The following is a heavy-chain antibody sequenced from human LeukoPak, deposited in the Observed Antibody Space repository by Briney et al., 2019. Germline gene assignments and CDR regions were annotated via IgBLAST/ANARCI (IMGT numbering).Heavy chain of an antibody. D-gene: IGHD3-22*01. CDR3: ARQRGYFYDSSGYYFDY. CDR1: GGFLSSYY. CDR2: IYYSGST. J-gene: IGHJ4*02. V-gene: IGHV4-39*01. Sequence: PETLSLTCTVSGGFLSSYYWGWIRQPPGKGLEWIGCIYYSGSTYYNPCPKGRVAIPVNTSKNHSTFKLSSVTAADPSVYYCARQRGYFYDSSGYYFDYWGQGTLVSVSS.